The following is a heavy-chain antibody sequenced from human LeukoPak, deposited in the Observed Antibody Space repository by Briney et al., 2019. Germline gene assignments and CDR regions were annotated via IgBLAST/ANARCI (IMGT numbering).Heavy chain of an antibody. CDR1: GGSISSSSYY. CDR2: IYYSGST. J-gene: IGHJ5*02. D-gene: IGHD6-13*01. Sequence: PSETQSLTCTVSGGSISSSSYYCGWIRQPPGKGLEWIGSIYYSGSTYYNPSLKSRVTISVDTSKNQFSLKLSSVTAADTAVYYCARQVAAAGTSNWFDPWGQGTLVTVSS. V-gene: IGHV4-39*01. CDR3: ARQVAAAGTSNWFDP.